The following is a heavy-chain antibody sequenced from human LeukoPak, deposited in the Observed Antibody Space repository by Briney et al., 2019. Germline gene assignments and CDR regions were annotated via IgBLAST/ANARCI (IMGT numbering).Heavy chain of an antibody. Sequence: GGSLRLSCVVSGFTFSSYAMHWVRQAPGKGLEYVSAISSNGGSTYYANSVKGRFTISRDNSKNTLYLQMGSLRVENMAVYYCARASSGWYGYWGQGTLVTVSS. CDR1: GFTFSSYA. J-gene: IGHJ4*02. V-gene: IGHV3-64*01. CDR3: ARASSGWYGY. CDR2: ISSNGGST. D-gene: IGHD6-19*01.